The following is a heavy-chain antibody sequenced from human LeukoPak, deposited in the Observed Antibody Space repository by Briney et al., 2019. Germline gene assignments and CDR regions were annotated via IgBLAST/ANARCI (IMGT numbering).Heavy chain of an antibody. D-gene: IGHD2-2*01. J-gene: IGHJ3*02. CDR3: ARESVGLRECQLPGLAFDI. CDR1: GGSISSGGYS. V-gene: IGHV4-30-2*01. CDR2: IYHSGST. Sequence: SETLSLTCAVSGGSISSGGYSWSWIRQPPGKGLEWIGYIYHSGSTYYNPSLKSRVTISVDRSKNQFSLKLSSVTAADTAVYYCARESVGLRECQLPGLAFDIWGQGTMVTVSS.